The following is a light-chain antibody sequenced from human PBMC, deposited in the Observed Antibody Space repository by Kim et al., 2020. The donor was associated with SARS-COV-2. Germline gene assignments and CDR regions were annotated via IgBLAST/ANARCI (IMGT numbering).Light chain of an antibody. Sequence: GERATLPCRARQRVSSSYLAWYQQKPGQAPRLLMFAAATRATGGPDRFTGSGSGTDFTLTISGLEPEDFAVYYCLQYGTSPSLTFGGGTRVDIK. V-gene: IGKV3-20*01. CDR2: AAA. CDR3: LQYGTSPSLT. CDR1: QRVSSSY. J-gene: IGKJ4*01.